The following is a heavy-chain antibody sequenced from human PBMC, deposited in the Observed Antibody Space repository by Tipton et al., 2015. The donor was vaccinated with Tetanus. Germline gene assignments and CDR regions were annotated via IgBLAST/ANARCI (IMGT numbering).Heavy chain of an antibody. D-gene: IGHD6-19*01. CDR3: ASLPKHWLAPRGAP. J-gene: IGHJ5*02. V-gene: IGHV4-34*01. Sequence: TLPPTCDVSGGSFSGNYWSWIRQSPGKGLEWIGEINHRGGTMYNPSLKSRVTISGDTSKNQFSLNLTSVTAADTAIYYCASLPKHWLAPRGAPWGQGTLVTVSS. CDR2: INHRGGT. CDR1: GGSFSGNY.